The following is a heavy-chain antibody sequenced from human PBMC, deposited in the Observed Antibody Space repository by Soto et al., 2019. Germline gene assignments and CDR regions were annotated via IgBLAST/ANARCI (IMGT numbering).Heavy chain of an antibody. J-gene: IGHJ6*02. Sequence: XSVKVSCKASGYTFTSYYMHWVRQAPGQGLEWMGIINPSGGSTSYAQKFQGRVTMTRDTSTSTVYMELSSLRSEDTAVYYCARVYRPYYYGSGSYYYYYGMDVWGQGTTVTVSS. CDR3: ARVYRPYYYGSGSYYYYYGMDV. CDR2: INPSGGST. V-gene: IGHV1-46*01. D-gene: IGHD3-10*01. CDR1: GYTFTSYY.